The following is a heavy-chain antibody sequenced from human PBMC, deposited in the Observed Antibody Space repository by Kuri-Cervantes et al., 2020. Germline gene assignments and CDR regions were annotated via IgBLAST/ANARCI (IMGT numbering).Heavy chain of an antibody. Sequence: SVKVSCKASGGTFGSYAISWVRQAPGQGLEWMGGIIPIFGTANYAQKFQGRVTITTDESTSTAYMDLSSLRSEDTAVYYCARSGTRDAFDIWGQGTMVTVSS. CDR3: ARSGTRDAFDI. CDR2: IIPIFGTA. D-gene: IGHD2-8*01. CDR1: GGTFGSYA. V-gene: IGHV1-69*05. J-gene: IGHJ3*02.